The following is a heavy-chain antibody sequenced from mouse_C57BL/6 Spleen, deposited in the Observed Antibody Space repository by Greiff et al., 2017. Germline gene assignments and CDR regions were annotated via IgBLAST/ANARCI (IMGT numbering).Heavy chain of an antibody. D-gene: IGHD2-2*01. J-gene: IGHJ1*03. V-gene: IGHV1-22*01. CDR1: GYTFTDYN. CDR3: ARRVYYGYDEGYFDV. Sequence: EVQLQESGPELVKPGASVKMSCKASGYTFTDYNMHWVKQSHGKSLEWIGYINPNNGGTSYNQKFKGKATLTVNKSSSTAYMELRSLTSEDSAVYYCARRVYYGYDEGYFDVWGTGTTVTVSS. CDR2: INPNNGGT.